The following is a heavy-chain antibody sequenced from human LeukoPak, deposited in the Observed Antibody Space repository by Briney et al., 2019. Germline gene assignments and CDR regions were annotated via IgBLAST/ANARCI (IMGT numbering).Heavy chain of an antibody. V-gene: IGHV3-66*02. J-gene: IGHJ4*02. D-gene: IGHD4-17*01. CDR1: GFTVSSNY. CDR3: ARVDYGDYGTDY. Sequence: GGSLRLSCAASGFTVSSNYISWVRQAPGKGLEWVSVIYSGGSTYYADSVKGRFTISRDNSKNTLYPQMNSLRAEDTAVYYCARVDYGDYGTDYWGQGTLVTVSS. CDR2: IYSGGST.